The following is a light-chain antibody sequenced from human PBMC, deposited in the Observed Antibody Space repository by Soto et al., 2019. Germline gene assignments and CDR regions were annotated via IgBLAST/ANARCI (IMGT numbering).Light chain of an antibody. Sequence: EIVLTQSPGTQSLFPGERATLSCRASSSVSSYLAWYQQKPGQAPRLLIYDASNRATGIPARFSGSGSGTDFTLIISSLQPEYFAFYYCQQRRDWPWTFGQGTRVEIE. CDR3: QQRRDWPWT. J-gene: IGKJ1*01. V-gene: IGKV3-11*01. CDR1: SSVSSY. CDR2: DAS.